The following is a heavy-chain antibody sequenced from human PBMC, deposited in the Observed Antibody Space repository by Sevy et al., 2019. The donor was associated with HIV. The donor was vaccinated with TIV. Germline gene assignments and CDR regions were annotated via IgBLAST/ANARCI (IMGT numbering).Heavy chain of an antibody. V-gene: IGHV3-23*01. J-gene: IGHJ4*01. D-gene: IGHD3-10*01. CDR2: ISGSGGST. Sequence: GGYLRLSCAASGFTFSSYVMSWVRQAPGKGLEWVSAISGSGGSTYYADSVKGRFTISRDNSKNTLYLQMNSLRAEDTAVYYCAKGDYRSGSPPFDYWGQGTLVTVSS. CDR1: GFTFSSYV. CDR3: AKGDYRSGSPPFDY.